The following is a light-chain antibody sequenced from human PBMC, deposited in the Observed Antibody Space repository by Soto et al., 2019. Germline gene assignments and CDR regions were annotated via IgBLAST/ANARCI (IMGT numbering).Light chain of an antibody. V-gene: IGKV3-15*01. Sequence: EIVMTQSPATLSVSPGERATLSCRASQSVSSNLAWYQQKPGQAPRLLIYGASTRATGIPARFSGSGSGTEFTLTISSLQSEHFAVYYCQQYNNWPLTFGQGTKVEIK. J-gene: IGKJ1*01. CDR3: QQYNNWPLT. CDR2: GAS. CDR1: QSVSSN.